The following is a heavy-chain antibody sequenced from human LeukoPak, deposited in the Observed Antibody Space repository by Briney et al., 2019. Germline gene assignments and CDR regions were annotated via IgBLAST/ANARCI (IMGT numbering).Heavy chain of an antibody. CDR1: GFTFSNYW. V-gene: IGHV3-74*01. Sequence: PGGSLRLSCAASGFTFSNYWMQWVRQAPGKGLVWVSRIISDGSATNYADSVKGRFTISRDNAKNTLYLQMNSLRLEDTAVYYCARDRVPYCSGVSCSVDVWGQGTTVTVAS. CDR2: IISDGSAT. J-gene: IGHJ6*02. D-gene: IGHD2-15*01. CDR3: ARDRVPYCSGVSCSVDV.